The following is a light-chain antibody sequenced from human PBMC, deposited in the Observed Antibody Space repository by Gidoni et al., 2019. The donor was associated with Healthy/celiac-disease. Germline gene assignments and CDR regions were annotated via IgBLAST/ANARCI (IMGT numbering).Light chain of an antibody. Sequence: DIQTTQSPSTLSASLGDRVTITCRASQSISSWLAWYQQKPGIAPKLLIYDASSLESGVPSRFSGSGSGTEFTLTVSSLQPDDFATYYCQQYNSYSGTFGQGTKVEIK. CDR2: DAS. CDR1: QSISSW. J-gene: IGKJ1*01. CDR3: QQYNSYSGT. V-gene: IGKV1-5*01.